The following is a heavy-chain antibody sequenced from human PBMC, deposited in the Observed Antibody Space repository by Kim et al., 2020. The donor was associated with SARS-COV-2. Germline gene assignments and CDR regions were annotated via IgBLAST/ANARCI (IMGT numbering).Heavy chain of an antibody. CDR2: INHSGST. J-gene: IGHJ4*02. CDR1: GGSFSGYY. V-gene: IGHV4-34*01. CDR3: ARGKGDY. Sequence: SETLSLTCAVYGGSFSGYYWSWIRQPPGKGLEWIGEINHSGSTNYNPSLKSRVTISVDTSKNQFSLKLSSVTAADTAVYYCARGKGDYWGQGTLVTVSS.